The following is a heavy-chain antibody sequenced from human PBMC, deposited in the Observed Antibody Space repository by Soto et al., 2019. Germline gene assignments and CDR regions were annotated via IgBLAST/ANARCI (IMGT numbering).Heavy chain of an antibody. V-gene: IGHV3-21*01. Sequence: GWSLRLSCAASGFTFITYTMKWVRQAPGKGLEWVSSISSTSTYIYYADSLKGRFTISRDNAKNSLYLQMNSLRAEDTAVYYCAREGSYWNDVGPDWGQGTLVTVSS. J-gene: IGHJ4*02. CDR2: ISSTSTYI. D-gene: IGHD1-1*01. CDR1: GFTFITYT. CDR3: AREGSYWNDVGPD.